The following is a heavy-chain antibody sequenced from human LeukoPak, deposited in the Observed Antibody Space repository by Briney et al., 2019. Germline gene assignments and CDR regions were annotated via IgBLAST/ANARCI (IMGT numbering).Heavy chain of an antibody. V-gene: IGHV1-18*01. CDR3: ARDRSKNDY. CDR1: GYTFSNFG. CDR2: ISAYNGNT. D-gene: IGHD4-11*01. J-gene: IGHJ4*02. Sequence: GASVKVSCKASGYTFSNFGISWVRQAPGQGLEWMGWISAYNGNTDYAQKFQGRVTMTTDTSTTTAYMELRSLRSDDSAMYYCARDRSKNDYWGQGTLVPVSS.